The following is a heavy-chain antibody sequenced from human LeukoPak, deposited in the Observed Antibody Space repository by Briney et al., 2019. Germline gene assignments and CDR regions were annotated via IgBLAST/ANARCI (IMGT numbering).Heavy chain of an antibody. V-gene: IGHV1-2*02. CDR2: INPNSGGT. Sequence: ASVKVSCKASGYTFTGYYMHWVRQAPGQGLEWMGWINPNSGGTNYAQKFQGRVTMTRDTSISTAYMELSRLRSDDTAVYYCARDRSVVVVTATDYWGQGTLVTVSS. CDR1: GYTFTGYY. J-gene: IGHJ4*02. CDR3: ARDRSVVVVTATDY. D-gene: IGHD2-21*02.